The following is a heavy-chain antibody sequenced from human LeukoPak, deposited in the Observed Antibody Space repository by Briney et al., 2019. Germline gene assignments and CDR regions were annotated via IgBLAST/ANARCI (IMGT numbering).Heavy chain of an antibody. CDR3: AKSPIFDY. J-gene: IGHJ4*02. CDR2: ISYDGSNK. CDR1: GFTFSSYG. V-gene: IGHV3-30*18. Sequence: PGRSLRLSCAASGFTFSSYGMHWVRQAPGKGLEWVAVISYDGSNKYYADSVKGRFTISRDNSKNTPYLQMNSLRAEDTAVYYCAKSPIFDYWGQGTLVTVSS.